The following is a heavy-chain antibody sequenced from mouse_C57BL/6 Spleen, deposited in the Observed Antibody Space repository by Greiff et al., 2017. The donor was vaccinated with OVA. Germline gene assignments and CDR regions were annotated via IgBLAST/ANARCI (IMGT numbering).Heavy chain of an antibody. CDR2: INYDGSST. CDR3: ARDQDYYGSSRYFDV. V-gene: IGHV5-16*01. Sequence: EVQLVESEGGLVQPGSSMKLSCTASGFTFSDYYMAWVRQVPEKGLEWVANINYDGSSTYYLDSLKSRFIFSRDNAKNILYLQMSSLKSEDTATYYCARDQDYYGSSRYFDVWGTGTTVTVSS. J-gene: IGHJ1*03. CDR1: GFTFSDYY. D-gene: IGHD1-1*01.